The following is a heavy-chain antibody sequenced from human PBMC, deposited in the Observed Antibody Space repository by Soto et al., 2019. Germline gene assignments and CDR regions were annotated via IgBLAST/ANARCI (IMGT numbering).Heavy chain of an antibody. Sequence: QVQLQESGPGLVKPSETLSLTCTVSGGSINTYYWSWFRQPPGKGLEWIGYIYYSGSTTYNPSLKSRVTISVDXSKNQFSLKLNSVTAADTAVYYCARLGGYYQAFDQWGQGSLVTVSS. CDR3: ARLGGYYQAFDQ. D-gene: IGHD3-22*01. CDR1: GGSINTYY. V-gene: IGHV4-59*08. J-gene: IGHJ4*02. CDR2: IYYSGST.